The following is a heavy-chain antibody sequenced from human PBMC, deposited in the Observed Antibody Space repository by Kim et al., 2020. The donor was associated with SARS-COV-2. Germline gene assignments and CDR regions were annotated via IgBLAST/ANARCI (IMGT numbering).Heavy chain of an antibody. V-gene: IGHV3-48*02. J-gene: IGHJ4*02. Sequence: CADSVKGRFTISRAKAKNSLYLQMNSLRDEDTAVYYCARDKCGGDCYSDYWGQGTLVTVSS. CDR3: ARDKCGGDCYSDY. D-gene: IGHD2-21*02.